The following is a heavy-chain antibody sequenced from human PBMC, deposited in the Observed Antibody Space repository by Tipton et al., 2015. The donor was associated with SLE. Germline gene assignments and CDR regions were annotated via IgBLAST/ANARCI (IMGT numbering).Heavy chain of an antibody. CDR3: AGSLEWLRGQGYMHV. V-gene: IGHV1-2*02. CDR1: GYTFTGYY. Sequence: QLVQSGAEVKKPGASVKVSCKASGYTFTGYYMHWVRQAPGQGLEWMGWINPNSGGTNYAQKFQGRVTMTRNTSISTVYMDLSRLRSDATAVYYCAGSLEWLRGQGYMHVWGKGPTVTVSS. D-gene: IGHD3-3*01. J-gene: IGHJ6*03. CDR2: INPNSGGT.